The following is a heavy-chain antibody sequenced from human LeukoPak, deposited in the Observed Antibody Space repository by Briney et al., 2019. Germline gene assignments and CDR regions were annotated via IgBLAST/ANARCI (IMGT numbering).Heavy chain of an antibody. V-gene: IGHV4-39*01. CDR2: IYYSGST. CDR3: ARWVVFCDILTGYTPFDY. Sequence: SETLSLTCTVSGGSVSSSYYYWGWIRQPPGKGLEWIATIYYSGSTFCNPSPKSRVTISVDTSKNQFYLKLSSVTAADTAIYYCARWVVFCDILTGYTPFDYWGQGILVTVSS. D-gene: IGHD3-9*01. CDR1: GGSVSSSYYY. J-gene: IGHJ4*02.